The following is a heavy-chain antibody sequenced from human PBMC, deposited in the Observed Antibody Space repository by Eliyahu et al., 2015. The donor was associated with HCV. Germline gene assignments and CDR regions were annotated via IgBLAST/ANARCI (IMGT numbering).Heavy chain of an antibody. CDR1: GXTFTXYY. J-gene: IGHJ5*02. D-gene: IGHD3-9*01. Sequence: QVQLVQSGAEVKKPGASVKVSCXAXGXTFTXYYMHXVPQAPGQGLEGXGIINPSGXSTSYAQKFQGRVTMTRDTSTSTVYMELSSLRSEDTAVYYCARGGDILTGWGPFDPWGQGTLVTVSS. CDR3: ARGGDILTGWGPFDP. V-gene: IGHV1-46*01. CDR2: INPSGXST.